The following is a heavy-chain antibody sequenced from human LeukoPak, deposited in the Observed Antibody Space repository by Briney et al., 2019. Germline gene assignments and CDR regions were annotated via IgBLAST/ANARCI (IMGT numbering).Heavy chain of an antibody. J-gene: IGHJ4*02. Sequence: GGSLRLSCAASGFTLGSYSMNWVRQAPGKGLEWVSSISSAGNYIYYAESLKGRFTISRDNANNSLSLQMNSLRAEDTAVYYCASGKVLRYFDWLSNQGLYYFDYWGQGTLVTVSS. CDR1: GFTLGSYS. D-gene: IGHD3-9*01. CDR3: ASGKVLRYFDWLSNQGLYYFDY. CDR2: ISSAGNYI. V-gene: IGHV3-21*01.